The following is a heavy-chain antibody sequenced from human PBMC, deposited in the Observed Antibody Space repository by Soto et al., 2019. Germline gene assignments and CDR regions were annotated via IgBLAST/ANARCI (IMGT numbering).Heavy chain of an antibody. V-gene: IGHV3-49*04. J-gene: IGHJ4*02. D-gene: IGHD3-16*01. CDR2: IRRNAYGGTT. Sequence: GGSLRLSCTTSGFTFGDYALSWVRQAPGKGLEWVGFIRRNAYGGTTDYAASVKGRFTISRDDSKSIAYLQMNSLRTEDTALYYCTRESSLDFDFWGQGTLVTVSS. CDR1: GFTFGDYA. CDR3: TRESSLDFDF.